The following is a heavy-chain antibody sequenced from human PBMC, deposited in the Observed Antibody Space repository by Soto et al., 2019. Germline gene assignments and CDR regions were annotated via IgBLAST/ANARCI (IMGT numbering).Heavy chain of an antibody. CDR3: AKLYPAGTETYLGGFDY. V-gene: IGHV3-30*18. D-gene: IGHD7-27*01. CDR1: GFTFNSYG. Sequence: GGSLRLSCAASGFTFNSYGMHWVRQAPGKGLEWVALISYDGSNKYYEDSVKGRFTISRDNSKNTLYLQMNSLRAEDTAVYYCAKLYPAGTETYLGGFDYWGQGALVTVSS. CDR2: ISYDGSNK. J-gene: IGHJ4*02.